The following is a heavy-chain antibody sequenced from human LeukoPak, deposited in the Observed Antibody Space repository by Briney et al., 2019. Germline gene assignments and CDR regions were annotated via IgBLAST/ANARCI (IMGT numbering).Heavy chain of an antibody. CDR3: AKCLSSSTSCYVAFDI. Sequence: LTGGSLRLSCVASGFTFSNYGMSWVRQAPGKGLEWVSGISGSGGSTYYADSVKGRFTVSRDSSKNTLYLQMNSLRAEDTAVYYCAKCLSSSTSCYVAFDIWGQGTMVTVSS. CDR2: ISGSGGST. V-gene: IGHV3-23*01. J-gene: IGHJ3*02. CDR1: GFTFSNYG. D-gene: IGHD2-2*01.